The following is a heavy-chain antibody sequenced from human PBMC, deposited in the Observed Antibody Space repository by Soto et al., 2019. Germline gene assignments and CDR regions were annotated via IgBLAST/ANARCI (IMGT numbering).Heavy chain of an antibody. Sequence: EVQLVESGGGLVQPGGSLRLSCAASGFIFRSHWMHWVRQDPVRGLVWVARIKSDGSSTAYADSVKGRFTISRDNAKNTLYLQMNSLRVEDTAVYYCARDRPEVLNPTDHPMFDYWGQGTLVTVSS. CDR3: ARDRPEVLNPTDHPMFDY. J-gene: IGHJ4*02. CDR2: IKSDGSST. CDR1: GFIFRSHW. V-gene: IGHV3-74*01. D-gene: IGHD2-8*02.